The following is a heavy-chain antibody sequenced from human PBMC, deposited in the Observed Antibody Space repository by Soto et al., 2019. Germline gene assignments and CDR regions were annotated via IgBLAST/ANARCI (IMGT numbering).Heavy chain of an antibody. Sequence: GGSLRLSCADSGFTFSSYAMSWVRQAPGQGLEWVSAISGSGGSTYYADSVKGRFTISRDNSKNTLYLQMNSLRAEDTAVYYCARDPRLNYYDSSGYHELDYWGQGTLVTVSS. CDR3: ARDPRLNYYDSSGYHELDY. J-gene: IGHJ4*02. V-gene: IGHV3-23*01. CDR1: GFTFSSYA. CDR2: ISGSGGST. D-gene: IGHD3-22*01.